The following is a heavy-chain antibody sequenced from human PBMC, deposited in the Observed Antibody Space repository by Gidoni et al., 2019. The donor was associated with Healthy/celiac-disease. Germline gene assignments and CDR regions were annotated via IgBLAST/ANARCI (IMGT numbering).Heavy chain of an antibody. CDR1: GFPFSRYA. CDR2: ISGSGGST. J-gene: IGHJ3*02. V-gene: IGHV3-23*01. CDR3: AKGEFAHIVVVRAFDI. D-gene: IGHD2-21*01. Sequence: DVHLLESGGGLVQHGGSVRLSFAASGFPFSRYAMGWFRQAHGKWLEWVSAISGSGGSTYYADSVKCRFTISRDNSKNTRYLQMSSLRAEDTAVYYCAKGEFAHIVVVRAFDIWVQGTMVTVSA.